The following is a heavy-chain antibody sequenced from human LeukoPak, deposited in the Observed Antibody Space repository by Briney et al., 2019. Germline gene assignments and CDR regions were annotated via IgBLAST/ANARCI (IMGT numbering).Heavy chain of an antibody. CDR1: GYTFTSYA. Sequence: ASVKVSCKASGYTFTSYAMNWVRQAPGQGLEWMGWINTNTGNPTYAQGFTGRFVFSLDTSVSTAYPQISSLKAEDTAVYYCARDAYGDYDRGRVFWFDPWGQGTLVTVSS. D-gene: IGHD4-17*01. J-gene: IGHJ5*02. CDR3: ARDAYGDYDRGRVFWFDP. CDR2: INTNTGNP. V-gene: IGHV7-4-1*02.